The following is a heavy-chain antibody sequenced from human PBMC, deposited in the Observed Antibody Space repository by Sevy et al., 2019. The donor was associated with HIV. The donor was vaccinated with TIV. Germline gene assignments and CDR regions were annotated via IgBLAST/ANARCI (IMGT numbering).Heavy chain of an antibody. Sequence: GGSLRLSCTASVFTFGDYAMSWFRQAPGKGLEWVGFIRSKAYGGTTEYAASVKGRFTISRDDSKSIAYLQMNSLKTEDTAVYYCTLRSYQPLSYDAFDIWGQGTMVTVSS. D-gene: IGHD2-2*01. CDR2: IRSKAYGGTT. CDR3: TLRSYQPLSYDAFDI. CDR1: VFTFGDYA. J-gene: IGHJ3*02. V-gene: IGHV3-49*03.